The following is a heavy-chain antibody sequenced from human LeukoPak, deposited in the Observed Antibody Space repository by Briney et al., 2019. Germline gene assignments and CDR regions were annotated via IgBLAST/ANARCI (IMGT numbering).Heavy chain of an antibody. V-gene: IGHV1-46*01. D-gene: IGHD6-13*01. CDR3: ARSPGYSSNLNWFDP. J-gene: IGHJ5*02. CDR1: GGTFSSYA. CDR2: INPSGGTT. Sequence: ASVKVSCKASGGTFSSYAISWVRQAPGQGLEWVGIINPSGGTTIYARKFRGRVSMTRDTSTSTVYMELSSLVSEDTAVYFCARSPGYSSNLNWFDPWGQGTLVTVSS.